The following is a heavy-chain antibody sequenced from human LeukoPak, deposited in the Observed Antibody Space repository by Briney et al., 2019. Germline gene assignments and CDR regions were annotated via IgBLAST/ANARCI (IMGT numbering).Heavy chain of an antibody. CDR3: ARTSRYCSSTSCAPLDY. V-gene: IGHV4-34*01. Sequence: SETLSLTCAVYGGSFSGYYWSWIRRPPGKGLEWIGEINHSGSTNYNPSLKSRVTISVDTSKNQFSLKLSSVTAADTAVYYCARTSRYCSSTSCAPLDYWGQGTLVTVSS. J-gene: IGHJ4*02. CDR2: INHSGST. D-gene: IGHD2-2*01. CDR1: GGSFSGYY.